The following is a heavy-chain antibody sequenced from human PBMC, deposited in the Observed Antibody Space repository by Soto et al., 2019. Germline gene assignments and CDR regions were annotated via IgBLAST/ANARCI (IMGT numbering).Heavy chain of an antibody. D-gene: IGHD3-22*01. Sequence: GSLRLSCAASGFTFSNYDMHWVRQATGKGLEWVSAIGTAGDTYYPGSVKGRFTISRENAKNSLYLQINSLTAGDMAVYYCARCRHFYDTSGYSPFFDVWGQGTLVTVSS. CDR1: GFTFSNYD. CDR3: ARCRHFYDTSGYSPFFDV. V-gene: IGHV3-13*01. CDR2: IGTAGDT. J-gene: IGHJ4*02.